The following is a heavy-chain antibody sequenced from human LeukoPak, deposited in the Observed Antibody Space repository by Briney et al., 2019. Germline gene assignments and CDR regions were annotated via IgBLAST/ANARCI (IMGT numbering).Heavy chain of an antibody. J-gene: IGHJ6*02. CDR1: GFTFSNAW. CDR3: TTDFGTAMVTVDV. V-gene: IGHV3-15*01. D-gene: IGHD5-18*01. Sequence: EPGGSLRLSCAASGFTFSNAWMSWVRQAPGKGLEWVGRIKSKTDGGTTDYAAPVKGRFTISRDDSKNTLYLQMNSLKTEDTAVYYCTTDFGTAMVTVDVWGQGTTVTVSS. CDR2: IKSKTDGGTT.